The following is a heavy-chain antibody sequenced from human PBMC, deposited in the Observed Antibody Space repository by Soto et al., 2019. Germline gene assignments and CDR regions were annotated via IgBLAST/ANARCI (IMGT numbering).Heavy chain of an antibody. CDR3: ARSDEQWLARHPFDY. CDR1: GFTFSDYY. D-gene: IGHD6-19*01. V-gene: IGHV3-11*01. J-gene: IGHJ4*02. CDR2: ISSSGSTI. Sequence: GGSLRLSCAASGFTFSDYYMSWIRQAPGKGLEWVSYISSSGSTIYYADSVKGRFTISRDNAKNSLYLQMNSLRAEDTAVYYCARSDEQWLARHPFDYWGQGTLVTVSS.